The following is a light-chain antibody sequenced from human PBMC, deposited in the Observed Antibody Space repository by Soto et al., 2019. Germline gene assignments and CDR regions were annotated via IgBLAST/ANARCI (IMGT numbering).Light chain of an antibody. V-gene: IGKV3-20*01. CDR1: RSLDSGQ. CDR3: QQYGDSPRT. CDR2: DAF. Sequence: EIVFTQSPCTLSLSPGESATLSCRASRSLDSGQLAWYQQKVGRAPRLLIHDAFMRATGIPDRFSGSGSGTDFTLTIARLEPEDFAVYYCQQYGDSPRTFGQGTKVDIK. J-gene: IGKJ1*01.